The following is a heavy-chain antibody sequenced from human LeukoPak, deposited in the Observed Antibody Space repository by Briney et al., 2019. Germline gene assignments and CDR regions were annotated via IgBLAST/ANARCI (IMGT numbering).Heavy chain of an antibody. CDR1: GFTFSSHW. D-gene: IGHD6-19*01. J-gene: IGHJ4*02. CDR2: INSDGSGT. Sequence: GGSLRLSCAASGFTFSSHWMHWVRQAPGKGLVWVSRINSDGSGTIYADSVKGRFTISRDNAKNTLDPQMNSLRAEDTAVYYCARSHASGWYYFDSWGQGTLVAVSS. V-gene: IGHV3-74*01. CDR3: ARSHASGWYYFDS.